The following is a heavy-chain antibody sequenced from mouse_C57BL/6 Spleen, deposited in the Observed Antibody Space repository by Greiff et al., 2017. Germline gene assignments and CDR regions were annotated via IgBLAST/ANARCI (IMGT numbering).Heavy chain of an antibody. V-gene: IGHV1-53*01. Sequence: QVQLKQPGTELVKPGASVKLSCKASGYTFTSYWMHWVKQRPGQGLEWIGNINPSNGGTNYNEKFKSKATLTVDKSSSTAYMQLSSLTSEDSAVYYCARGGLLFYWYFDVWGTGTTVTVSS. J-gene: IGHJ1*03. CDR1: GYTFTSYW. CDR2: INPSNGGT. D-gene: IGHD2-1*01. CDR3: ARGGLLFYWYFDV.